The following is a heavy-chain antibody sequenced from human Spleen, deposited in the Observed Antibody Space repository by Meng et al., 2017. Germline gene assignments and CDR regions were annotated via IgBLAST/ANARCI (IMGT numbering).Heavy chain of an antibody. V-gene: IGHV3-48*03. CDR3: ARDVGHYYDSSGYPSIFDY. D-gene: IGHD3-22*01. CDR2: ISSSGSTI. J-gene: IGHJ4*02. Sequence: GESLKISCAASGFTFSSYEMNWVRQAPGKGLEWVSYISSSGSTIYYADSVKGRFTISRDNAKNSLYLQMNSLRAEDTAVYYCARDVGHYYDSSGYPSIFDYWGQGTLVTVSS. CDR1: GFTFSSYE.